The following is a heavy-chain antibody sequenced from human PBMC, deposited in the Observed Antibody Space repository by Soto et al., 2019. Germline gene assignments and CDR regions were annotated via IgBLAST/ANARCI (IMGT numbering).Heavy chain of an antibody. Sequence: QVQLVQSGAEVKKPESSVKVSCKASGGTFSTYTISWVRQAPGQGLEWLGRIIPILAIANYAQKSEGRVTITAHKSTSTAIMELSSLRSEDTAVYYCARDPSAYDLPAYWGQGTLVTVSS. CDR1: GGTFSTYT. CDR2: IIPILAIA. D-gene: IGHD5-12*01. V-gene: IGHV1-69*08. CDR3: ARDPSAYDLPAY. J-gene: IGHJ4*02.